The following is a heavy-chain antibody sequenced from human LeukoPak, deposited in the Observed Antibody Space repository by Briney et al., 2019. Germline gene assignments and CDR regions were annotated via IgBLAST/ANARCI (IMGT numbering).Heavy chain of an antibody. D-gene: IGHD3-16*01. CDR2: IHYTGRT. J-gene: IGHJ4*02. CDR3: GRTWGYYFDY. V-gene: IGHV4-39*07. CDR1: GGSISSDTSH. Sequence: PSETLSLTCTVSGGSISSDTSHWGWIRQPPGKGLEWIGSIHYTGRTYYNPSLKSRVTISVDTSKSQFSLKLPSVTAADTAVYYCGRTWGYYFDYWGQGTLVTVSS.